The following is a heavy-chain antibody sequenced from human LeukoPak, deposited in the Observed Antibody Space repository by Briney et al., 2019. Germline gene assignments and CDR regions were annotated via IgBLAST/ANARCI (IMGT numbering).Heavy chain of an antibody. CDR3: ARGVEQLAYNWFDP. Sequence: SVKVSCKASGGTFNSYAISWVRQAPGQGLEWMGGIIPIFGTANYAQKFQGRVTITTDESTSTAYMELSSLRSEDTAVYYCARGVEQLAYNWFDPWGQGTLVTVSS. J-gene: IGHJ5*02. CDR1: GGTFNSYA. V-gene: IGHV1-69*05. D-gene: IGHD6-6*01. CDR2: IIPIFGTA.